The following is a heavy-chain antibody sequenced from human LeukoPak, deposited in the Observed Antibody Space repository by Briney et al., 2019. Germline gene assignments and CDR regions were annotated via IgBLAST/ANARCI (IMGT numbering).Heavy chain of an antibody. CDR3: ARGAYYYGSGSANDAFDI. J-gene: IGHJ3*02. CDR1: GASISGSSHYF. V-gene: IGHV4-39*07. D-gene: IGHD3-10*01. Sequence: SETLSLTCTVSGASISGSSHYFWGWIRQTPGKGLEWIGSIYYSGITYYTPSLKSRVTISVDTSKNQFSLKLSSVTAADTAVYYCARGAYYYGSGSANDAFDIWGQGTMVTVSS. CDR2: IYYSGIT.